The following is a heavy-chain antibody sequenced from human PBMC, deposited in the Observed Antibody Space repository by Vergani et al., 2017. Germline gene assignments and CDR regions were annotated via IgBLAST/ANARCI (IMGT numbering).Heavy chain of an antibody. CDR1: GFTFRIYG. Sequence: QVQLVESGGGVVQPGGSLRLSCIASGFTFRIYGMHWVRQAPGKGLEGVAFIRYDGTKRFYGDSVKGRFTISRDDSKSFAYLQMSSLKAEDTAVYYCTRDRLDDSYAYFDYWCQGTLVTVSP. D-gene: IGHD3-16*01. V-gene: IGHV3-30*02. J-gene: IGHJ4*02. CDR2: IRYDGTKR. CDR3: TRDRLDDSYAYFDY.